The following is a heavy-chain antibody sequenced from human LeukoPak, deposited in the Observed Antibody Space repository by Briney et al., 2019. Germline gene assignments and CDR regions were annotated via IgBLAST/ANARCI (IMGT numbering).Heavy chain of an antibody. CDR2: ISSRGNTI. CDR1: GFTFGDYA. CDR3: ARDRGNKGYCSSTSCYPWFDP. D-gene: IGHD2-2*01. Sequence: PGGSLRLSCTASGFTFGDYAMSRVRQAPGEGLEWVSYISSRGNTIHYADSVKGRFTISRDNAKNSLYLQMNSLRAEDTAVYYCARDRGNKGYCSSTSCYPWFDPWGQGTLVTVSS. V-gene: IGHV3-11*04. J-gene: IGHJ5*02.